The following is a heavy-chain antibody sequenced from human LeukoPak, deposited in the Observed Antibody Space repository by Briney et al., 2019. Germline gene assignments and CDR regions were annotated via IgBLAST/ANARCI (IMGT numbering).Heavy chain of an antibody. J-gene: IGHJ4*02. V-gene: IGHV1-69*01. D-gene: IGHD2-2*02. CDR2: IIPIFGTA. CDR3: ALGDCSSTSCYKTSFDY. Sequence: ASVKVSCKASGGTFSSYAISWVRQAPGQGLEWMGGIIPIFGTANYAQKFQGRVTITADESTSTAYMELSSLRSEDTAVYYCALGDCSSTSCYKTSFDYWGQGTLVTVSS. CDR1: GGTFSSYA.